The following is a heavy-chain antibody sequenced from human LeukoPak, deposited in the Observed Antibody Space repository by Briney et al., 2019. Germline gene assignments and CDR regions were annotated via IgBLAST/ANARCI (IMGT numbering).Heavy chain of an antibody. CDR1: GFTFSNAW. V-gene: IGHV3-15*01. CDR3: TTDFGDIVVVVAATPVDY. D-gene: IGHD2-15*01. Sequence: PGGSLRLSCAASGFTFSNAWMSWVRQAPGKGLEWVGRIKSKTDGGTTDYAAPVKGRFTISRDDSKSTLYLQMNSLKTEDTAVYYCTTDFGDIVVVVAATPVDYWGQGTLVTVSS. CDR2: IKSKTDGGTT. J-gene: IGHJ4*02.